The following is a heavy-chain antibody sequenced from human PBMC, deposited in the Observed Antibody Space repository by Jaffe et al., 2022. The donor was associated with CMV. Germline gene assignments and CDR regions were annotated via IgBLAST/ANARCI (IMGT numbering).Heavy chain of an antibody. CDR1: GFTFSSYA. Sequence: EVQLVESGGGLVQPGGSLRLSCAASGFTFSSYAMSWVRQAPGKGLEWVSTISGSGGSTYYADSVKGRFTISRDNSKNTLYLQMNSLRAEDTAVYYCAKGPQDTAMVPRPGAHDYWGQGTLVTVSS. J-gene: IGHJ4*02. D-gene: IGHD5-18*01. V-gene: IGHV3-23*04. CDR3: AKGPQDTAMVPRPGAHDY. CDR2: ISGSGGST.